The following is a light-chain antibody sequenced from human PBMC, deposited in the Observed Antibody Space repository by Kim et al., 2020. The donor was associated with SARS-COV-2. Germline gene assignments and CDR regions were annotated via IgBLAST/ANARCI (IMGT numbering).Light chain of an antibody. CDR1: NIGSKS. V-gene: IGLV3-21*01. Sequence: APGKTARISCGENNIGSKSVHWYQQKPGQAPVLVIYHDSDRPSGIPERFSGSNSGDTATLTISRVEAGDGADYYCQVWDTTSDLAVFGGRTQLTVL. CDR3: QVWDTTSDLAV. J-gene: IGLJ3*02. CDR2: HDS.